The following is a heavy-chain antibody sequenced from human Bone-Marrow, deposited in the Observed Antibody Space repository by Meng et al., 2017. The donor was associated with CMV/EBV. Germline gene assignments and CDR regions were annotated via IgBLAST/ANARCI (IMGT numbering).Heavy chain of an antibody. J-gene: IGHJ6*02. D-gene: IGHD4-17*01. V-gene: IGHV1-2*02. CDR1: GYTFTGYY. CDR3: ARQRGDSPYYYGMDV. Sequence: ASVKVSCKASGYTFTGYYMHWVRQAPGQGLEWMGWINPNSGGTNYAQKFQGRVTMTRDTSISTAYMELSRLRSDDTAVYYCARQRGDSPYYYGMDVWGQGTTVTVLL. CDR2: INPNSGGT.